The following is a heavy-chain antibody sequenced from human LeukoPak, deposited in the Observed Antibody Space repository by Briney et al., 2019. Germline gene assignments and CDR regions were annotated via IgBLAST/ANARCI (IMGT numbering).Heavy chain of an antibody. J-gene: IGHJ4*02. CDR1: GFTFSTYP. V-gene: IGHV3-23*01. CDR2: ILGSGDAA. D-gene: IGHD1-26*01. CDR3: AKDESLEGVNYFKW. Sequence: GGSLRLSCSASGFTFSTYPMSWVRQAPGKGLEWVSGILGSGDAAYYADSVEGRFIISRDNSKNTLYLQVDSLRVDDTAIYYCAKDESLEGVNYFKWWGPGTLVTVSS.